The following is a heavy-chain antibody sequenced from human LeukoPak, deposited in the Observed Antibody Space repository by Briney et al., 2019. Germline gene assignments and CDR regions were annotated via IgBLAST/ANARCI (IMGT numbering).Heavy chain of an antibody. Sequence: ASQTLSLTCTVSGGSISSSSYYWSWIRQPAGKGLEWIGRVYTSGSTNYNPSLKSRVTISVDTSKNHFSLKLSSVTAADTAVYYCAAIQGSFDYWGQGTLVTVSS. CDR3: AAIQGSFDY. D-gene: IGHD2-15*01. CDR2: VYTSGST. CDR1: GGSISSSSYY. V-gene: IGHV4-61*02. J-gene: IGHJ4*02.